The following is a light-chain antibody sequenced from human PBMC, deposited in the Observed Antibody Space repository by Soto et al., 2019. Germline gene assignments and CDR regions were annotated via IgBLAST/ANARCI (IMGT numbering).Light chain of an antibody. CDR1: QDISNY. Sequence: EIQMTQSPSSLSASVGDKVTITCQASQDISNYLNWYQQKPGKAPKLLIYDASNLATGVPSRFSGSGSGTDFTFTISSLQPEDIATYYCQQYDNLPLTFGGGTKVDIK. J-gene: IGKJ4*01. CDR2: DAS. CDR3: QQYDNLPLT. V-gene: IGKV1-33*01.